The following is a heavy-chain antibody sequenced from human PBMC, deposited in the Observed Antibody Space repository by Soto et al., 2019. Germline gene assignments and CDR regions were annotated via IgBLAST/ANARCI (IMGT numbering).Heavy chain of an antibody. CDR2: IYWDDDK. CDR3: AHTVRGYWSGPTGRLDS. V-gene: IGHV2-5*02. Sequence: SGPTLVNPTQTLTLTCTFSGFSLSTSGVGVGWIRQPPGKALEWLALIYWDDDKRYSPSLKSRLTITKDTSKNQVVLTMTNMDPVDTATYYCAHTVRGYWSGPTGRLDSWGQGTLVTVSS. D-gene: IGHD2-15*01. CDR1: GFSLSTSGVG. J-gene: IGHJ5*01.